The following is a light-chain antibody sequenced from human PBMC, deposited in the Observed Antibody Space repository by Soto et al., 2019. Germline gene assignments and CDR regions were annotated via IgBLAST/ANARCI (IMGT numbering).Light chain of an antibody. V-gene: IGKV3-11*01. J-gene: IGKJ5*01. CDR2: DAS. CDR3: QQRSNWPIT. Sequence: EIVLTQSPGTLSLSPLEIATLSCMASQSVSSYLAWYQQKPGQAPRLLIYDASNRATGIPARFSGSGSGTDFTLTISSLQPEDFAVYYCQQRSNWPITFGQGTRLEIK. CDR1: QSVSSY.